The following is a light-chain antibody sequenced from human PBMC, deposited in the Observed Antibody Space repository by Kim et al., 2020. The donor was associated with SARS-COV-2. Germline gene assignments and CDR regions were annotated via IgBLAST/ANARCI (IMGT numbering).Light chain of an antibody. V-gene: IGLV3-19*01. Sequence: SSELTQDPAVSVALGQTVRITCQGDSLRSYYASWYQQKPGQAPVLVIYGKNNRPSGIPDRFSGSSSGNTASLTITGAQAEDEADYYCNSRDSSGNHLRVFVGRTHLTVL. CDR2: GKN. CDR1: SLRSYY. J-gene: IGLJ3*02. CDR3: NSRDSSGNHLRV.